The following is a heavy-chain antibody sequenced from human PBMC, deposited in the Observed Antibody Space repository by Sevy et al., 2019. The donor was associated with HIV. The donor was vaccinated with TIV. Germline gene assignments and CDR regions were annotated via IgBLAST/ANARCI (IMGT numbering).Heavy chain of an antibody. J-gene: IGHJ4*02. D-gene: IGHD2-8*01. V-gene: IGHV3-30*04. CDR1: GFTFPIYS. Sequence: GGSLRLSCVASGFTFPIYSVVWVRRAPGKGLEWLTLISYDGNNRYYADSVKGRFTISRDNSNNILYLQITSLRVEDTALYFCARVAVEYCTNDCYHRFDHWGLGTLVTVSS. CDR2: ISYDGNNR. CDR3: ARVAVEYCTNDCYHRFDH.